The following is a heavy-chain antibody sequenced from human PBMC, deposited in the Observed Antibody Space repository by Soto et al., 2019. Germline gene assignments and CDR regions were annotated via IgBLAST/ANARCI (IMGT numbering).Heavy chain of an antibody. V-gene: IGHV4-31*03. Sequence: SETLCLTCPVSGATIISDGYYWAWIRQPPGKGLEWLGYIHYSGGATYSPSYNPSLKSRIAISVDTSKRLFSLKLTSVSAADTAVDVCARESIYYQELRDYHKFTPRGRGRTVPVSS. D-gene: IGHD1-7*01. CDR3: ARESIYYQELRDYHKFTP. CDR1: GATIISDGYY. CDR2: IHYSGGATYSP. J-gene: IGHJ4*02.